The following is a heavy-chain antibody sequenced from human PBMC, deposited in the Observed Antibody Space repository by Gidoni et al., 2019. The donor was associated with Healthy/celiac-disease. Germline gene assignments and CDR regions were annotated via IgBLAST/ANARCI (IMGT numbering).Heavy chain of an antibody. CDR1: GGSFSGYY. CDR3: ARGAGGWEHY. Sequence: QVQLQQWGAGLLKPSETLSPTCAVYGGSFSGYYWSWFRQPPGKGLEWIGEINHSGSTNYNPSLKSRVTISVDTSKNQFSLKLSSVTAADTAVYYCARGAGGWEHYWGQGTLVTVSS. D-gene: IGHD1-26*01. CDR2: INHSGST. J-gene: IGHJ4*02. V-gene: IGHV4-34*01.